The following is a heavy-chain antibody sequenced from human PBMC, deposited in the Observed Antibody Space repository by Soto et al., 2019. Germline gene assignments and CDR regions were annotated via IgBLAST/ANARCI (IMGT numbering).Heavy chain of an antibody. CDR3: AKDRHSRPQSGETVLRSLAWVFDV. D-gene: IGHD3-3*01. V-gene: IGHV3-23*01. J-gene: IGHJ6*03. Sequence: GWSLRLSCAASGFTFSSYAMSLVRQAPGKGLEWVSSISGSGGSTYYADSVKGRFTISRDNSKNTLYLQMNSLRAEDTAVYYCAKDRHSRPQSGETVLRSLAWVFDVWGKGTKVTVSS. CDR2: ISGSGGST. CDR1: GFTFSSYA.